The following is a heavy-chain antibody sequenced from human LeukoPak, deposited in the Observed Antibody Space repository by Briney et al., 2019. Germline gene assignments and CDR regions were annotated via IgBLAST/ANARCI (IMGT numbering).Heavy chain of an antibody. D-gene: IGHD1-14*01. CDR3: AKDTRDDHHSDY. V-gene: IGHV3-30*18. CDR1: GFTFSAYG. J-gene: IGHJ4*02. Sequence: HPGGSLRLSRAVSGFTFSAYGMHWVRQAPGKGLEWVAIISYDGINKYYPDSVKGRFTISRDNSKNTLYLQMNSLRAEDTAVYYCAKDTRDDHHSDYWGQGTLVTVSS. CDR2: ISYDGINK.